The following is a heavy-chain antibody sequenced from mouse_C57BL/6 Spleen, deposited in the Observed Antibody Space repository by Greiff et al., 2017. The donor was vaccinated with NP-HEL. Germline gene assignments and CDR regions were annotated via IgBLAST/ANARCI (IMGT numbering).Heavy chain of an antibody. J-gene: IGHJ4*01. CDR2: IYPGDGDT. CDR3: ARGSYYGTYYAMDY. V-gene: IGHV1-82*01. CDR1: GYAFSSSW. D-gene: IGHD1-1*01. Sequence: QVQLKESGPELVKPGASVKISCKASGYAFSSSWMNWVKQRPGKGLEWIGRIYPGDGDTNYNGKFKGKATLTADKSSSTAYMQLSSLTSEDSAVYFCARGSYYGTYYAMDYWGQGTSVTVSS.